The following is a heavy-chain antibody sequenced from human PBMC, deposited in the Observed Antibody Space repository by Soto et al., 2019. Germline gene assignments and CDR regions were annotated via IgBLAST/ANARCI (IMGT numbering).Heavy chain of an antibody. J-gene: IGHJ4*02. V-gene: IGHV3-21*01. CDR2: ISSSSSYI. D-gene: IGHD6-19*01. CDR1: GFTSSSYS. Sequence: GGSLRLSCAASGFTSSSYSMNWVRQAPGKGLEWVSSISSSSSYIYYADSVKGRFTISRDNAKNSLYLQMNSLRAEDTAVYYCARGGRGYSSGWSHDRWGQGTLVTVSS. CDR3: ARGGRGYSSGWSHDR.